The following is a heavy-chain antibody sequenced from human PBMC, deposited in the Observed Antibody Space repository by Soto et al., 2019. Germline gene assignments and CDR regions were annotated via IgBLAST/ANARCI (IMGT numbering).Heavy chain of an antibody. CDR3: ARAFHRGRVATPGFDY. D-gene: IGHD5-12*01. Sequence: QVQLQQWGAGLLKPSETLSLTCAVYGGSFSGYYWSWIRQPPGKGLEWIGEINHSGSTNYNPSLKSRVTISVDTSKNQCSLKLSSVTAADTAVYYCARAFHRGRVATPGFDYWGQGTLVTVSS. CDR2: INHSGST. V-gene: IGHV4-34*01. J-gene: IGHJ4*02. CDR1: GGSFSGYY.